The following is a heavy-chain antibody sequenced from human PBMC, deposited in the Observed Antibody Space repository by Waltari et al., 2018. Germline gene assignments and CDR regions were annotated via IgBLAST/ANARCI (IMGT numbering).Heavy chain of an antibody. Sequence: QVQLVQSGAEVKKPGSSVKVSCKASGGTFSSYAISWVRQAPGQGLEWMGGIIPICGTANYAQKFQGRVTITADESTSTAYMELRSLRSEDTAVYYCARDKNYYGSGSYSDGDYGMDVWGQGTTVTVSS. D-gene: IGHD3-10*01. CDR3: ARDKNYYGSGSYSDGDYGMDV. CDR2: IIPICGTA. J-gene: IGHJ6*02. V-gene: IGHV1-69*13. CDR1: GGTFSSYA.